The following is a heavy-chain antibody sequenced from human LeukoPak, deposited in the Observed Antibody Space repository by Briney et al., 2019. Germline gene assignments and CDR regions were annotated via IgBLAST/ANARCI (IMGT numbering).Heavy chain of an antibody. J-gene: IGHJ6*03. CDR1: DGSISSYY. CDR3: ARGLYDSTGYPKKYSYYMDV. CDR2: FYTSGNT. Sequence: SETLSLTCTVSDGSISSYYWSWIRQPAGKGLEWIGRFYTSGNTNYHPSLRSRVTMSVDTSKNQFSLKLSSVTAADTAVYYCARGLYDSTGYPKKYSYYMDVWGKGTTVVVSS. D-gene: IGHD3-22*01. V-gene: IGHV4-4*07.